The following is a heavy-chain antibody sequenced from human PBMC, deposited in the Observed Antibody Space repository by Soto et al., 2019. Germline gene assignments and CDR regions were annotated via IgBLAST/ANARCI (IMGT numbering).Heavy chain of an antibody. Sequence: PSETLSLTCTVSDGSISSYYWGWIRQPPGKGLEWIACIFYTGNTNYNPSLKSRVTISVDTSKNQFSLTLSSVTAADTAVYYCARHHPTGKNWNYFDYWGQGILVTVSS. V-gene: IGHV4-59*08. CDR3: ARHHPTGKNWNYFDY. J-gene: IGHJ4*02. CDR2: IFYTGNT. D-gene: IGHD1-1*01. CDR1: DGSISSYY.